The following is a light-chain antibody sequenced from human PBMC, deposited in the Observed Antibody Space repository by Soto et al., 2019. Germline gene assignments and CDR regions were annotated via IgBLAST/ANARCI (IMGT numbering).Light chain of an antibody. CDR1: QSISDW. J-gene: IGKJ5*01. V-gene: IGKV1-5*01. Sequence: DIPMTQSPSTLSASVLDRVTITCRASQSISDWLAWYQQKPGKAPKLLIYDASSLESGVPSTFSGSGSGTEFTLTISSLQPDDFATYYCQHYNSYPITFGQRTRLETK. CDR3: QHYNSYPIT. CDR2: DAS.